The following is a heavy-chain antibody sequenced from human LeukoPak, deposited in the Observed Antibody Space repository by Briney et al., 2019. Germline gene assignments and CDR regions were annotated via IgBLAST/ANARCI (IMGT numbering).Heavy chain of an antibody. CDR2: IWSDGSEK. CDR3: ARARWHTAID. J-gene: IGHJ4*02. V-gene: IGHV3-33*01. D-gene: IGHD5-18*01. CDR1: GFTFSTYG. Sequence: PGGSLRLSGATSGFTFSTYGMHRVRQAPGKGLEGVAIIWSDGSEKYYADSVRGRFTISRDNSRNTLYLQMDSLRAEDTAVYYCARARWHTAIDWGQGTLVTVSS.